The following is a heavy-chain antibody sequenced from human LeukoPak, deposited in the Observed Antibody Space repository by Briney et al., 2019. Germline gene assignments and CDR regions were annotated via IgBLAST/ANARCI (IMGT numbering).Heavy chain of an antibody. D-gene: IGHD3-10*01. J-gene: IGHJ6*03. V-gene: IGHV1-69*05. Sequence: GASVKVSCKASGGTFSSYAISWVRQAPGQGLEWMGGIIPIFGTANYAQKFQGRVTITTDESTSTAYMELSSLRSEDTAVYYRARSSGSRTAFNYYYYYMDVWGKGTTVTVSS. CDR3: ARSSGSRTAFNYYYYYMDV. CDR2: IIPIFGTA. CDR1: GGTFSSYA.